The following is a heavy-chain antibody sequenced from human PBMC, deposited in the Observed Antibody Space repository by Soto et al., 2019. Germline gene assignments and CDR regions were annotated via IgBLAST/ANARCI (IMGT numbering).Heavy chain of an antibody. J-gene: IGHJ5*02. Sequence: QVQLQESGPGLVKPSQTLSLTCTVSGGSISSGDYYWSWIRQPPGKGLEWIGYIYYSGSTYYNPSLQSRLPISVDPCKNQFSLTLSSGTAADTAVYYCARDCPDGSRVDPWGQGTLVPVSS. CDR3: ARDCPDGSRVDP. CDR1: GGSISSGDYY. V-gene: IGHV4-30-4*01. D-gene: IGHD6-13*01. CDR2: IYYSGST.